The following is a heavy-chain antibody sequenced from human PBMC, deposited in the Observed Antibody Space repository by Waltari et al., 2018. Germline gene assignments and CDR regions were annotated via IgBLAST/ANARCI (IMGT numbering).Heavy chain of an antibody. D-gene: IGHD5-12*01. CDR1: GGSISSYY. CDR2: IYYSGIT. J-gene: IGHJ4*02. Sequence: QVQLQESGPGLVKPSETLSLTCTVSGGSISSYYWRWLRPPPGKGLEWIGYIYYSGITNYNPSLKSRVTISVDTSKNQFSLKLSSVTAADTAVYYCARVSGRLGACFDYWGQGTLVTVSS. CDR3: ARVSGRLGACFDY. V-gene: IGHV4-59*01.